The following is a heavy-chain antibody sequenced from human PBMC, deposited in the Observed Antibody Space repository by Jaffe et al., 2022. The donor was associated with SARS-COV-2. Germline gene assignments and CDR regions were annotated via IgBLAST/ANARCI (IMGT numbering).Heavy chain of an antibody. V-gene: IGHV4-39*01. J-gene: IGHJ4*02. CDR3: ARLPYDYWSGYFDY. Sequence: QVQLQESGPGLVRPSETLSLTCTVSGDSTSSSSFYWGWIRQPPGKGLECLGTIYNSGRTYYNPSLKSRVTISVDTSKKQFSLELSSVTAADTAVYYCARLPYDYWSGYFDYWGQGMLVTVSS. D-gene: IGHD3-3*01. CDR2: IYNSGRT. CDR1: GDSTSSSSFY.